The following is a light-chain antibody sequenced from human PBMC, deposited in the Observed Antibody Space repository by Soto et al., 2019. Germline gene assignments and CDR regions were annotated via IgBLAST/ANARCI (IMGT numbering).Light chain of an antibody. Sequence: EIVLTQSAATLSLSPGERATLSCRASQSVNSNLAWYQQKPGQAPRLLIFDASNRATGRPARFSGSGSGTDVTLTISSLEPEDFAVYYCQQRSNWPPYTFGQGTKLEIK. J-gene: IGKJ2*01. V-gene: IGKV3-11*01. CDR3: QQRSNWPPYT. CDR1: QSVNSN. CDR2: DAS.